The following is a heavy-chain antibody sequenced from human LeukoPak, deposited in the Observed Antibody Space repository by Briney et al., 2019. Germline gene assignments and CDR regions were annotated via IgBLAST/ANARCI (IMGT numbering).Heavy chain of an antibody. CDR3: AREGSYYDSSGTNDY. V-gene: IGHV3-7*01. CDR2: IKQDGSEK. D-gene: IGHD3-22*01. CDR1: GFTFSTYG. Sequence: HPGGSLRLPCAASGFTFSTYGMHWVRQAPGKGLEWVANIKQDGSEKYYVDSVKGRFTISRDNAKNSLYLQMNSLRAEDTAVYYCAREGSYYDSSGTNDYWGQGTLVTVSS. J-gene: IGHJ4*02.